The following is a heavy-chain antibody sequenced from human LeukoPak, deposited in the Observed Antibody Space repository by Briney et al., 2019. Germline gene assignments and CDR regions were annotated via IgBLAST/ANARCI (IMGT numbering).Heavy chain of an antibody. J-gene: IGHJ4*02. CDR2: IYYSGST. V-gene: IGHV4-39*01. D-gene: IGHD2-15*01. CDR3: ARYVVTPYYFDY. Sequence: SETLSLTCTVSGASISSSNIYWGWIRQPPGKGLEWIGTIYYSGSTYYNPSLKSRVTIAVDTSKNQFSPKLSSVTAADTAVYYCARYVVTPYYFDYWGQGTLVTVSS. CDR1: GASISSSNIY.